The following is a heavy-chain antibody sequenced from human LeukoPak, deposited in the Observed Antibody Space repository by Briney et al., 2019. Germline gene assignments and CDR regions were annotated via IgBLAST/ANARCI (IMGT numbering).Heavy chain of an antibody. CDR3: AKDGYYYDSSGYRTFRLGQDYCYYYMDV. CDR2: ISGSGGST. CDR1: GFTFSSYG. J-gene: IGHJ6*03. D-gene: IGHD3-22*01. V-gene: IGHV3-23*01. Sequence: GGSLRLSCAASGFTFSSYGMSWVRQAPGKGLEWVSAISGSGGSTYYADSVKGRFTISRDNSKNTLYLLMNSLRAEDTAVYYCAKDGYYYDSSGYRTFRLGQDYCYYYMDVWGKGATVTISS.